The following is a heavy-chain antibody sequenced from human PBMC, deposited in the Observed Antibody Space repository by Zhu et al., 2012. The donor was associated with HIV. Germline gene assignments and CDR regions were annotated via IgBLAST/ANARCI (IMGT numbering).Heavy chain of an antibody. J-gene: IGHJ6*03. CDR2: MSYSGST. D-gene: IGHD3-9*01. CDR1: GYSISSSNW. V-gene: IGHV4-28*01. CDR3: ARIREDILTGFYYYYMDV. Sequence: QVQLQESGPGLVKPSDTLSLTCAVSGYSISSSNWWGWIRQPPGKGLEWIAYMSYSGSTYYNVSLKSRVTMSVDTSKNQFSLKLRSVTAVDTAVCYCARIREDILTGFYYYYMDVWGKGPRSPSP.